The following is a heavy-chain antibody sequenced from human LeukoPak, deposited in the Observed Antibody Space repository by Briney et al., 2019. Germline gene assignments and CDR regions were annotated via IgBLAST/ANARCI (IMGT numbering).Heavy chain of an antibody. Sequence: PGGSLRPSCATSGFTLRYYQMNWVRQAPGKGLEWVSYINVVNGAIYYADSVKGRFTISGDIATNSVYLQMNSLRAEDTALYYCVRDGNRGYDMDVWGQGTAVTVTS. V-gene: IGHV3-48*01. J-gene: IGHJ6*02. D-gene: IGHD3-10*01. CDR1: GFTLRYYQ. CDR2: INVVNGAI. CDR3: VRDGNRGYDMDV.